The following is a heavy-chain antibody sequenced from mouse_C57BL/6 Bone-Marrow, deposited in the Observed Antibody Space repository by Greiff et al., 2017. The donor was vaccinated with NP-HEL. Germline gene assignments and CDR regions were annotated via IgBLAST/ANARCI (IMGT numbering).Heavy chain of an antibody. J-gene: IGHJ4*01. CDR2: IYPGGGYT. CDR1: GYTFTNYW. CDR3: AIPNWAPYAMDY. V-gene: IGHV1-63*01. D-gene: IGHD4-1*02. Sequence: QVQLQQSGAELVRPGTSVKMSCKASGYTFTNYWIGWAKQRPGHGLEWIGDIYPGGGYTNYNEKFKGKATLTADKSSSTAYMQLSSLTSEDSAVYYCAIPNWAPYAMDYWGQGTSVTVSS.